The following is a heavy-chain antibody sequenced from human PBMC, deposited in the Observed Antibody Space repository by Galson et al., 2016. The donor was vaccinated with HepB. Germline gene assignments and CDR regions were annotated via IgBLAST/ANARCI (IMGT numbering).Heavy chain of an antibody. J-gene: IGHJ4*02. CDR2: IYYSGST. CDR1: GGSISNSDSY. Sequence: LSLTCTVSGGSISNSDSYWGWIRQPPGKGLEWIGSIYYSGSTYYNPSPKSRVTISIDTSKNQFSLKLSSVTATDTAAYYCARLYSSSSGNCLLRFDYWGQGTLVTVSS. CDR3: ARLYSSSSGNCLLRFDY. V-gene: IGHV4-39*01. D-gene: IGHD6-6*01.